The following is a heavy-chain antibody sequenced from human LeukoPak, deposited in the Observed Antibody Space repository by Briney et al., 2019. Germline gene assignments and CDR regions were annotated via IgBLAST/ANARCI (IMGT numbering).Heavy chain of an antibody. J-gene: IGHJ3*02. CDR3: AKAWTTVTTGAFDI. CDR2: ISWNSGGI. D-gene: IGHD4-17*01. V-gene: IGHV3-9*01. CDR1: GFTFDDYA. Sequence: GRSLRLSCAASGFTFDDYAMHWVRQAPGKGLEWVSGISWNSGGIGYADSVKGRFTISRDNAKNSLYLQMNSLRAEDTALYYCAKAWTTVTTGAFDIWGQGTMVTVSS.